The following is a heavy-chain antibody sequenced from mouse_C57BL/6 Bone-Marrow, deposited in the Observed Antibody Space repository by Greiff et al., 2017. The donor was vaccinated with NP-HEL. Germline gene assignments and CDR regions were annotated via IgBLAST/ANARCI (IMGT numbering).Heavy chain of an antibody. Sequence: DVHLVESGGGLVKPGGSLKLSCAASGFTFSSYAMSWVRQTPEKRLEWVATISDGGSYTYYPDNVKGRFTISRDNAKNNLYLQMSHLKSEDTAMYYCARGTEYWGQGTTLSVSS. CDR1: GFTFSSYA. CDR3: ARGTEY. J-gene: IGHJ2*01. CDR2: ISDGGSYT. V-gene: IGHV5-4*01.